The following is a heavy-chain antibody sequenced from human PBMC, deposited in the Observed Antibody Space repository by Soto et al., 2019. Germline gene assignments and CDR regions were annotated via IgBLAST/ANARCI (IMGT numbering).Heavy chain of an antibody. J-gene: IGHJ5*02. V-gene: IGHV3-48*03. CDR3: ARERGGNWNYGRYNWFDP. D-gene: IGHD1-7*01. CDR2: ISSSGSTI. CDR1: GFTFSSYE. Sequence: EVQLVESGGGLVQPGGSLRLSCAASGFTFSSYEMNWVRQAPGKGLERVSYISSSGSTIYYADSVKGRFTTSRDNSKNSLYLQMNSLRAEDTAVYYCARERGGNWNYGRYNWFDPWGQGTLVTVSS.